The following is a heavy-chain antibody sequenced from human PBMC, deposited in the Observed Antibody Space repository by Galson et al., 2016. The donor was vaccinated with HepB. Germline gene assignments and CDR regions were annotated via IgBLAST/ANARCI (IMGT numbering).Heavy chain of an antibody. J-gene: IGHJ5*02. CDR3: ARDLRGDGYSLNWFDP. V-gene: IGHV1-46*01. D-gene: IGHD5-24*01. CDR2: IDPRLGST. Sequence: SVKVSCKASGNIFTTSFTHWVRQAPGQGLEWMGVIDPRLGSTTYAQKFQGRVTMTRDTSTSTVYRELSSLRSEDTALYYCARDLRGDGYSLNWFDPWGQGTLVTVSS. CDR1: GNIFTTSF.